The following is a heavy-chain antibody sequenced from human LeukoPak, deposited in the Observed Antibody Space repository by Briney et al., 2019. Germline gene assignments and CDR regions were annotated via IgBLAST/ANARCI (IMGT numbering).Heavy chain of an antibody. CDR2: IYYSGST. D-gene: IGHD6-13*01. J-gene: IGHJ5*02. Sequence: PSETLSLTCTVSGGSISSYYWSWIRQPPGKGLEWIGYIYYSGSTNYNPSLKSRVTISVDTSKNQFSLNLSSVTAADTAVYYCARQDSSNWYNWFDPWGQGTLVTVSS. V-gene: IGHV4-59*08. CDR1: GGSISSYY. CDR3: ARQDSSNWYNWFDP.